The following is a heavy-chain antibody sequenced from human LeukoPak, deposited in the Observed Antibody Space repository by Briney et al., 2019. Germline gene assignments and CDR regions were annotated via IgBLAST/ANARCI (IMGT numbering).Heavy chain of an antibody. V-gene: IGHV3-23*01. J-gene: IGHJ4*02. CDR1: GFTFSNYA. CDR3: ANEGRLNYFDY. Sequence: PGGSLRLSCVASGFTFSNYAMSWVRQAPGKGLEWVSAISGSGVSTSYADSVKGRFTISRDNSKNTLYLQMNSLRAEDTAVYYCANEGRLNYFDYWGQGTLVTVSS. D-gene: IGHD3-10*01. CDR2: ISGSGVST.